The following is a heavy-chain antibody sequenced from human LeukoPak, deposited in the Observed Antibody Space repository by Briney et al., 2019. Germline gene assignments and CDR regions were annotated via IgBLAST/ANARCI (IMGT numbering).Heavy chain of an antibody. CDR2: MNPNSGNT. Sequence: ASVKVSCKASGYTFTSYDINWVRQATGQGLEWMGWMNPNSGNTGYAQRFQGRVTITRNTSISTAYMELSSLRSEDTAVYYCARGRGLFYGHSDYWGQGTLVTVSS. V-gene: IGHV1-8*03. CDR1: GYTFTSYD. D-gene: IGHD2/OR15-2a*01. J-gene: IGHJ4*02. CDR3: ARGRGLFYGHSDY.